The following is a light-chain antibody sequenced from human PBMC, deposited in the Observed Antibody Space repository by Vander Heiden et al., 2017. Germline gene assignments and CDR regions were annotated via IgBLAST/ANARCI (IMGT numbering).Light chain of an antibody. CDR1: SSNIGAGYD. Sequence: QSVLTQPPSVSGAPGKRVTISCTGSSSNIGAGYDVHWYQQLPGTAPKLLIYGNTNRPSGVPDRFSGSKSGTSASLAITGLQAEDEADYYCQPYDSSLSWVFGGGTKLTVL. J-gene: IGLJ2*01. CDR3: QPYDSSLSWV. CDR2: GNT. V-gene: IGLV1-40*01.